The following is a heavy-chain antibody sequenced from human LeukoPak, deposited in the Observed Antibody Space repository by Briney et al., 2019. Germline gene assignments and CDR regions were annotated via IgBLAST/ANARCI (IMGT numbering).Heavy chain of an antibody. CDR3: ARFVVVPAAPNYGMDV. D-gene: IGHD2-2*01. Sequence: GGSLKISLKGSGYSFTNYWIGRVRQMPGKRLEGVGVIYPGDSDTRYSPSFQGQVTISADKSISTAYLQWSSLKASDTAMYYCARFVVVPAAPNYGMDVWGQGTTVTVSS. V-gene: IGHV5-51*01. J-gene: IGHJ6*02. CDR2: IYPGDSDT. CDR1: GYSFTNYW.